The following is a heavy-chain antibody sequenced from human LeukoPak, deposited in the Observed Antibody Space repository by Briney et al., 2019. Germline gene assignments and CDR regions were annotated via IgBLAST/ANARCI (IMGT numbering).Heavy chain of an antibody. CDR3: ARSGSGGFLYYFDY. J-gene: IGHJ4*02. CDR1: GFTFSSYA. V-gene: IGHV3-64*01. Sequence: GESLRLSCAASGFTFSSYAMHWVRQAPGKGLEFVSAISVKGGSTYYANSVKGRFTISRDNSENTLYLQMGSLRAEDMAVYYCARSGSGGFLYYFDYWGQGTLVTVSS. CDR2: ISVKGGST. D-gene: IGHD2-15*01.